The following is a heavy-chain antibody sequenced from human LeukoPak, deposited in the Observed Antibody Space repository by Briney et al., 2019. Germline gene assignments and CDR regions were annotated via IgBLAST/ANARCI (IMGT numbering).Heavy chain of an antibody. CDR2: IIPIFGTA. CDR3: ASTRGGAGPYYYYYMDV. V-gene: IGHV1-69*06. D-gene: IGHD6-19*01. CDR1: GYTFTSYA. J-gene: IGHJ6*03. Sequence: VASVKVSCKASGYTFTSYAISWVRQAPGQGLEWMGGIIPIFGTANYAQKFQGRVTITADKSTSTAYMELSSLRSEDTAVYYCASTRGGAGPYYYYYMDVWGKGTTVTVSS.